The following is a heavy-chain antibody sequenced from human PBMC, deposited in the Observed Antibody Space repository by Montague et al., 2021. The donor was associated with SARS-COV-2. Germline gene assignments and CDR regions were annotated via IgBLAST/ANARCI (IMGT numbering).Heavy chain of an antibody. D-gene: IGHD6-19*01. CDR3: ATQEDPSGWIPGPFDF. V-gene: IGHV4-39*01. CDR1: GGSISSSTYY. CDR2: MYYRGST. J-gene: IGHJ4*01. Sequence: SETLSLTCTVSGGSISSSTYYWAWIRQPPGKGLEWIGSMYYRGSTYHNPSLKSRVFISVDTTKKQLSLTLTSVTAADTAVYYCATQEDPSGWIPGPFDFWG.